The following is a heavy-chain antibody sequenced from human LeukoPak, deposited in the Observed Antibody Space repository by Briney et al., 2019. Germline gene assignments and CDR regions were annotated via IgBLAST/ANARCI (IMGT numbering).Heavy chain of an antibody. CDR1: GYTFTSYY. CDR3: ARRAVAGTTDP. V-gene: IGHV1-46*01. CDR2: INPSGGST. Sequence: GASVKVSCKASGYTFTSYYMHWVRQAPGQGLEWMGIINPSGGSTNYAQKFQGRVTMTRDTSTSTVYMELSSLRSEDTAVYYCARRAVAGTTDPWGQGTLVTVSS. D-gene: IGHD6-19*01. J-gene: IGHJ5*02.